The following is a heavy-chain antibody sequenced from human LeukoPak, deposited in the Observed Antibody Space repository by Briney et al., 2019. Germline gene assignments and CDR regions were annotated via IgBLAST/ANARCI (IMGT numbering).Heavy chain of an antibody. CDR2: ISSSSSFI. Sequence: GGSLILSCAASGFAFRTYTMSWVRQAPGKGLEWVSSISSSSSFISYADSLKGRFIISRDNAKNSLSLQMNSLTAEDTAVYYCARVFQGVEDAFDVWGQGTMVTVSS. J-gene: IGHJ3*01. D-gene: IGHD3-3*01. CDR1: GFAFRTYT. CDR3: ARVFQGVEDAFDV. V-gene: IGHV3-21*01.